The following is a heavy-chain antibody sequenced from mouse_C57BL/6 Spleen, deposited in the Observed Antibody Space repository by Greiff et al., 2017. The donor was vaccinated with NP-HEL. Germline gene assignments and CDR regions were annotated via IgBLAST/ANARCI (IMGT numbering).Heavy chain of an antibody. CDR1: GYAFSSYW. J-gene: IGHJ4*01. CDR3: ARIFNRDYAMDD. V-gene: IGHV1-82*01. D-gene: IGHD1-3*01. Sequence: QVQLKESGPELVKPGASVKISCKASGYAFSSYWMHWVKQRPGKGLEWIGRIYPGDGDTNYNGKFKGKATLTADKSSSTAYMQLSSLTSEDSAVYFCARIFNRDYAMDDWGQGTSVTVSS. CDR2: IYPGDGDT.